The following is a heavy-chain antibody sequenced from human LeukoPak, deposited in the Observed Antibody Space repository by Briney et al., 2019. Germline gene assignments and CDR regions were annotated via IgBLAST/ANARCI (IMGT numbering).Heavy chain of an antibody. CDR1: GFTLSTYT. D-gene: IGHD6-25*01. CDR2: IIGSGSST. V-gene: IGHV3-23*01. J-gene: IGHJ4*02. CDR3: AKGKRLLDY. Sequence: GGSLRLSCAASGFTLSTYTTTWVRQAPGKGLEWISCIIGSGSSTYYADSVKGRFTISRDNFQNTLYLQMNSLRAEDTAVYYCAKGKRLLDYWGQGTLVTVSS.